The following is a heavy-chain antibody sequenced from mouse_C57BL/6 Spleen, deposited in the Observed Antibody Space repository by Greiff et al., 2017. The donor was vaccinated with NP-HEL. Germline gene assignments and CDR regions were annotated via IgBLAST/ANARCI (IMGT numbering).Heavy chain of an antibody. CDR3: ARDAGGNAMDY. V-gene: IGHV7-1*01. CDR2: SRNKANDYTT. Sequence: EVKLVESGGGLVQSGRSLRLSCATSGFTFSDFYMEWVRQAPGKGLEWIAASRNKANDYTTEYSASVKGRFIVSRDTSQSILYLQMNALRAEDTAIYYCARDAGGNAMDYWGQGTSVTVSS. J-gene: IGHJ4*01. CDR1: GFTFSDFY.